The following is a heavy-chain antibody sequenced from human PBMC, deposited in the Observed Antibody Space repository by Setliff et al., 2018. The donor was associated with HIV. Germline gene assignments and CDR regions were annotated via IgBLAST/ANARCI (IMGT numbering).Heavy chain of an antibody. CDR2: INTHTGNP. D-gene: IGHD1-1*01. V-gene: IGHV7-4-1*02. CDR3: ARGELDLDY. CDR1: GHSFTTYF. J-gene: IGHJ4*02. Sequence: ASVKVSCKASGHSFTTYFLHWVRQAPGQGLEWMGWINTHTGNPTYAQGFTGRFVFSLDTSVSTAYLQISSLKAEDTAVYYCARGELDLDYWGQGTLVTVSS.